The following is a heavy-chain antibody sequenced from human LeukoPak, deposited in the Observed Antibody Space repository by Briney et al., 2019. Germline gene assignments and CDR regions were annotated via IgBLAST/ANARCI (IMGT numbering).Heavy chain of an antibody. CDR3: SRNGLVDFDY. J-gene: IGHJ4*02. CDR2: IRRRAYGGAA. Sequence: GGSLRLSCTTSGFAFDDFAMSWVRQPAGKGQEWVGFIRRRAYGGAAEYAASVKGRFIISRDDSKGIAYLQMNSLKTEDTAVYYCSRNGLVDFDYWGQGSRVIVSP. V-gene: IGHV3-49*04. CDR1: GFAFDDFA.